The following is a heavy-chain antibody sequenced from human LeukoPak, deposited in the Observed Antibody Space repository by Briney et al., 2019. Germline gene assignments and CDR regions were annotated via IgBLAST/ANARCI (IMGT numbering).Heavy chain of an antibody. Sequence: GGSLRLSCAAPGFTFSTYNMNWVRQAPGKGLEWVSSITSSSSYIYYADSVRGRFTISRDNAKNSLYLQMNSLRAEDTAVYYCARGGLYHYSGTSGDYWGQGTLVTVSP. CDR2: ITSSSSYI. CDR1: GFTFSTYN. J-gene: IGHJ4*02. V-gene: IGHV3-21*06. CDR3: ARGGLYHYSGTSGDY. D-gene: IGHD1-26*01.